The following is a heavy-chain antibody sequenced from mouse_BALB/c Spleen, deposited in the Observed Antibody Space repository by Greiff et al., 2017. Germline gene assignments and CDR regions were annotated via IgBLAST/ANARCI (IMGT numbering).Heavy chain of an antibody. J-gene: IGHJ1*01. CDR2: ISSGGSYT. D-gene: IGHD1-1*02. CDR1: GFTFSSYA. V-gene: IGHV5-9-4*01. CDR3: ARDGGGNYWYFDV. Sequence: DVMLVESGGGLVKPGGSLKLSCAASGFTFSSYAMSWVRQSPEKRLEWVAEISSGGSYTYYPDTVTGRFTISRDNAKNTLYLEMSSLRSEDTAMYYCARDGGGNYWYFDVWGAGTTVTVSS.